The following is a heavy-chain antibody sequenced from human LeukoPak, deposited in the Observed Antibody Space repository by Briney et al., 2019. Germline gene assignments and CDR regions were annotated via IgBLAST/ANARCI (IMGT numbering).Heavy chain of an antibody. CDR1: RGSISGYY. J-gene: IGHJ4*02. V-gene: IGHV4-59*01. D-gene: IGHD4-11*01. CDR3: ARVDYSNPSY. CDR2: IYYSGST. Sequence: MASETLSLXCTVSRGSISGYYWSWIRQPPGKGLEWIGYIYYSGSTNYNPSLKSRVTISIDTSKKQFSLKLSSVTAADTAVYYCARVDYSNPSYWGQGTLVTVSS.